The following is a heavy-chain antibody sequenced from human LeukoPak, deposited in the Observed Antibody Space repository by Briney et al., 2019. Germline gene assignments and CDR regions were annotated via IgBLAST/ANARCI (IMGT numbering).Heavy chain of an antibody. D-gene: IGHD1-26*01. CDR3: ARGDSGSFSQFDC. CDR2: VYYSGST. V-gene: IGHV4-59*01. CDR1: GGSFSSYY. Sequence: PSETLSLTCSVSGGSFSSYYWSWIRQPPGKGLEWIGYVYYSGSTNYNPSLKGRVTISVDTSKNQFSLKLTSVTAADTAVYYCARGDSGSFSQFDCWGQGTLVTVSS. J-gene: IGHJ4*02.